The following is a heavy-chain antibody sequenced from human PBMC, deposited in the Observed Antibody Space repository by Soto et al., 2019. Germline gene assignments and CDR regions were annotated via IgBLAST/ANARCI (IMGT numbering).Heavy chain of an antibody. J-gene: IGHJ4*02. D-gene: IGHD3-3*01. CDR3: ARAFHEWKEGSN. CDR1: GFTFSSYA. V-gene: IGHV3-30-3*01. CDR2: ISYDGSNK. Sequence: QVQLVESGGGVVQPGRSLRLSCAASGFTFSSYAMHWVRQAPAKGLEWVAVISYDGSNKYYADSVKGRFTISRDNSKNTLYLQMNSLRAEDTAVYYCARAFHEWKEGSNWGQGTLVTVSS.